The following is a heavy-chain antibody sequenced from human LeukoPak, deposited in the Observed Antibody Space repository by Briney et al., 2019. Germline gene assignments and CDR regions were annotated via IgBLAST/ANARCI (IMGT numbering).Heavy chain of an antibody. CDR3: ASNEGNYYDSSTSDY. D-gene: IGHD3-22*01. V-gene: IGHV3-23*01. J-gene: IGHJ4*02. CDR1: GFTFSSYA. Sequence: GGSLRLSCAASGFTFSSYAMSWVRQAPGKGLEWVSANSGSGGSTYYVDSVKGRFTISRDNSKNTLYLQMNSLRAEDTAVYYCASNEGNYYDSSTSDYWGQGTLVTVSS. CDR2: NSGSGGST.